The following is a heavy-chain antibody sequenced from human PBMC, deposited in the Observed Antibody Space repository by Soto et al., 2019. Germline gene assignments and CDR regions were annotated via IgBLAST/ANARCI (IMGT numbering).Heavy chain of an antibody. CDR3: ATDGDCTNGVCPAYYIDY. J-gene: IGHJ4*02. D-gene: IGHD2-8*01. CDR2: IIPIFGTA. CDR1: GGTFSSYA. V-gene: IGHV1-69*12. Sequence: QVQLVQSGAEVKKPGSSVKVSCKASGGTFSSYAISWVRQAPGQGLEWMGGIIPIFGTANYAQKFQGRVTITADESTSTAYMELSSLRSEDTAVYYCATDGDCTNGVCPAYYIDYWGQGTLVTVSS.